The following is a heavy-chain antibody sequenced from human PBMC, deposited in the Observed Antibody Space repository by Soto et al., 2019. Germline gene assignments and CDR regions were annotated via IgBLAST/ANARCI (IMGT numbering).Heavy chain of an antibody. V-gene: IGHV4-34*01. J-gene: IGHJ5*01. CDR1: GVPFSGHY. Sequence: QVQLQQWGAGLLNPSETLSLTSAVYGVPFSGHYWSWIRQYPGKGLEWIAEINHRGSTNYNPSLKSRVTMSVATSKNQSSLRLGSVTAADTAVYYCARGYPRSIFSTALATSYWFDSWGQGGLVTVSS. CDR2: INHRGST. CDR3: ARGYPRSIFSTALATSYWFDS. D-gene: IGHD2-21*01.